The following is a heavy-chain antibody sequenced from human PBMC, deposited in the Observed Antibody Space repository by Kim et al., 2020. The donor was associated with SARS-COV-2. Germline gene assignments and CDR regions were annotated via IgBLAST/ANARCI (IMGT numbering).Heavy chain of an antibody. CDR3: AREGSIVVVVAANYWYFDL. CDR2: IKQDGSEK. CDR1: GFTFSSYW. D-gene: IGHD2-15*01. V-gene: IGHV3-7*01. Sequence: GGSLRLSCAASGFTFSSYWMSWVRQAPGKGLEWVANIKQDGSEKYYVDSVKGRFTISRDNAKNSLYLQMNSLRAEDMAVYYCAREGSIVVVVAANYWYFDLWGRGTLVTVSS. J-gene: IGHJ2*01.